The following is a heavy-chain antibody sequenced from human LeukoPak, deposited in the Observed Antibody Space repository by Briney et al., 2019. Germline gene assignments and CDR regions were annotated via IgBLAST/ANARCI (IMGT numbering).Heavy chain of an antibody. Sequence: PSETLSLTCTVSGDSITSYYWSWIRQSAEKGLEWIGRIYTTGTTNYIPSLKGRVTVSVDTSKNQFFLKLRSVTAADTAVYYRARDVGASNFDSWGQGVQVTVSS. V-gene: IGHV4-4*07. CDR1: GDSITSYY. D-gene: IGHD1-26*01. CDR3: ARDVGASNFDS. J-gene: IGHJ4*02. CDR2: IYTTGTT.